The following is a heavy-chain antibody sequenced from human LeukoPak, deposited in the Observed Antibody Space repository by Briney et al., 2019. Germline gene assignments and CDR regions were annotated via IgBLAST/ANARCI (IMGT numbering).Heavy chain of an antibody. CDR1: GYTFPNYY. D-gene: IGHD6-19*01. V-gene: IGHV1-46*01. CDR2: INPGGVST. Sequence: ASVKVSCKTSGYTFPNYYMHWVRQAPGQGFEWMGIINPGGVSTNYAQKFQGRVTMTRDMSTSTVYMELTTLRSEDTAVYYCARTAGSGWYPFDFWGQGTLVTVSS. CDR3: ARTAGSGWYPFDF. J-gene: IGHJ4*02.